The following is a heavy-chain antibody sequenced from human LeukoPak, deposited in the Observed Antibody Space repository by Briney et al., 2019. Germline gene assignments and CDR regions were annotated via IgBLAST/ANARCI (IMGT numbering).Heavy chain of an antibody. Sequence: SETLSLTCTVSGGSISSYYWSWVRLPPGKGLEWIGYIYYTGTTNYNPSLKSRVTISVDTSKNQFSLKLTSVTAADTAVYYCARQQQLDVWGPGTTVTVSS. CDR3: ARQQQLDV. D-gene: IGHD1/OR15-1a*01. J-gene: IGHJ6*02. CDR1: GGSISSYY. CDR2: IYYTGTT. V-gene: IGHV4-59*01.